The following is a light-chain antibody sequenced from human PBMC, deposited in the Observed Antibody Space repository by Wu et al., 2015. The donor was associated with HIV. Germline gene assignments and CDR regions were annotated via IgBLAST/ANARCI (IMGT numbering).Light chain of an antibody. CDR2: GAS. CDR1: QSVSSTY. V-gene: IGKV3-20*01. J-gene: IGKJ4*01. Sequence: EIVMTQSPATLSLSPGERATLSCRASQSVSSTYLVWYQQKPGQAPRLLISGASSRATGIPDRFSASGSGTDFTLTISRLEPEDLAIYYCQQYGGSPLTFGGGTRVEIK. CDR3: QQYGGSPLT.